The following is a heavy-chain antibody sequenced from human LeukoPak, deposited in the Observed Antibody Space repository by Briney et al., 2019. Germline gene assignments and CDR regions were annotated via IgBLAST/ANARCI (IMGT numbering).Heavy chain of an antibody. CDR3: ARVVVAAAVRAYYWYFDL. V-gene: IGHV4-59*01. CDR1: GGPISSYY. Sequence: PSETLSLTCTVSGGPISSYYWSWIRQPPGKGLEWIGYIYYSGSTNYNPSLKSPVTISVATSKDQFSLKLSSVTAADTAVYYCARVVVAAAVRAYYWYFDLWGRGTLVTVSS. D-gene: IGHD2-15*01. J-gene: IGHJ2*01. CDR2: IYYSGST.